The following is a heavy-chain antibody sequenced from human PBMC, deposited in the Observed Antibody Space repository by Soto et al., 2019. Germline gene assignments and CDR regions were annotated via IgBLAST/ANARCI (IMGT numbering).Heavy chain of an antibody. CDR1: GFSFTYAW. J-gene: IGHJ4*02. CDR2: IKSKPGGETR. CDR3: AKVYTVDHPIFAN. V-gene: IGHV3-15*01. D-gene: IGHD4-4*01. Sequence: EVQLVESGGGLVKPGGSLRLSCAGSGFSFTYAWMTWVRQAPGKGLEWVGRIKSKPGGETRDYAAPVKGRFTISRDDSRNTVFLQMDSLNTEDTAVYYCAKVYTVDHPIFANWGQGTLVTVSS.